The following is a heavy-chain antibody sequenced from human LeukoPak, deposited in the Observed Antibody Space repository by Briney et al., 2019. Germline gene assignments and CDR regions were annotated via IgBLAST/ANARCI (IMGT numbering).Heavy chain of an antibody. J-gene: IGHJ4*02. V-gene: IGHV1-18*04. CDR2: ISAYNGNT. D-gene: IGHD3-9*01. Sequence: GASVKVSCKASGYTFTGYYMHWVRQAPGQGLEWMGWISAYNGNTNYAQKLQGRVTMTTDTSTSTAYMELRSLRSDDTAVYYCARTELRYFDWLLSGAGIDYWGQGTLVTVSS. CDR3: ARTELRYFDWLLSGAGIDY. CDR1: GYTFTGYY.